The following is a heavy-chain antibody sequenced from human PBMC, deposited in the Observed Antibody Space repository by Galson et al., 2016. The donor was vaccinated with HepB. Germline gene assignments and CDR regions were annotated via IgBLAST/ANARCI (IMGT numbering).Heavy chain of an antibody. CDR3: ARLPSGDYFDL. CDR2: IDWDDQR. D-gene: IGHD1-26*01. J-gene: IGHJ4*02. CDR1: GFSLKTRGMC. Sequence: PALVKPTQTLTLTCSFSGFSLKTRGMCVSWVRQPPGKGLEWLALIDWDDQRYYTTSLKTNLTISGDTAKNQVVLTLANVDPADTATYYCARLPSGDYFDLWGQGTLVTVSS. V-gene: IGHV2-70*20.